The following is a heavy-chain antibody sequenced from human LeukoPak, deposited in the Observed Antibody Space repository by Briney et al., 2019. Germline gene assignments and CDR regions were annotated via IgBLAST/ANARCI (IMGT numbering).Heavy chain of an antibody. CDR1: GFTVSSNY. CDR2: LYSGGST. V-gene: IGHV3-66*02. J-gene: IGHJ3*02. CDR3: ARLSDSSIYGAFDI. Sequence: GGSLRLSCAASGFTVSSNYMGWVRQAPGKGLEWVSVLYSGGSTYYPDSVKGRFTISRDNSQNTLNLQMDSLRPEDTAVYYCARLSDSSIYGAFDIWGHGTMVTVPS. D-gene: IGHD3-22*01.